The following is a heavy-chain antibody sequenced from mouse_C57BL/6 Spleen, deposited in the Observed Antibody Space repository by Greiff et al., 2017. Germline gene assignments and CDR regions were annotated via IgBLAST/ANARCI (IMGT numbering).Heavy chain of an antibody. Sequence: EVQRVESEGGLVQPGSSMKLSCTASGFTFSDYYMAWVRQVPEKGLEWVANINYDGSSTYYLDSLKSRFIISRDNAKNILYLQMSSLKSEDTATYYCAREGWFFYYWGQGTTLTVSS. V-gene: IGHV5-16*01. CDR2: INYDGSST. CDR3: AREGWFFYY. J-gene: IGHJ2*01. D-gene: IGHD2-3*01. CDR1: GFTFSDYY.